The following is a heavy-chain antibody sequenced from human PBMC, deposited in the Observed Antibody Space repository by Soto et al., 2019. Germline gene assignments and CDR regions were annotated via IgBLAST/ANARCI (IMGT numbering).Heavy chain of an antibody. CDR3: AKGDYYGSGSYYNGHPGYYYYGMDV. J-gene: IGHJ6*02. Sequence: PGGSLRLSCAASGFTFSSYGMHWVRQAPGKGLEWVAVISYDGSNKYYADSVKGRFTISRDNSKNTLYLQMNSLRAEDTAVYYCAKGDYYGSGSYYNGHPGYYYYGMDVWGQGTTVTVSS. D-gene: IGHD3-10*01. CDR2: ISYDGSNK. CDR1: GFTFSSYG. V-gene: IGHV3-30*18.